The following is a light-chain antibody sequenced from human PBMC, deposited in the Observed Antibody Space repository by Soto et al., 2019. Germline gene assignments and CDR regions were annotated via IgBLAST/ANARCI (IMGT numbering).Light chain of an antibody. CDR3: QQYNTYWT. Sequence: DIQMTQSPSTLSAPIGDRVTITCRASQRISTWLAWYQQKPGKAPKVLIYDASSLESGVPSRFSGSGSGTEFTLTISSLQPDDCATYYCQQYNTYWTFGQGTKVDI. J-gene: IGKJ1*01. CDR2: DAS. V-gene: IGKV1-5*01. CDR1: QRISTW.